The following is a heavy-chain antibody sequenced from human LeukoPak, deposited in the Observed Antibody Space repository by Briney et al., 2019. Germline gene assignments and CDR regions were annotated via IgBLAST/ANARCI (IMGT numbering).Heavy chain of an antibody. CDR2: IKSKTDGGTT. Sequence: GGSLRLSCAASGFTFSNAWMSWVRQAPGKGLEWVGRIKSKTDGGTTDYAAPVKGRFTISRDDSKNTLYLQMNSLKTEDTAVYYCTTEEIAARRMDVWGKGTTVTVSS. CDR3: TTEEIAARRMDV. J-gene: IGHJ6*03. D-gene: IGHD6-6*01. V-gene: IGHV3-15*01. CDR1: GFTFSNAW.